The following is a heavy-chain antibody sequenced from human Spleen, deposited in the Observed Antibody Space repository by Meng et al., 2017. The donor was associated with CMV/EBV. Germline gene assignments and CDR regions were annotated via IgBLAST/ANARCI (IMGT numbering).Heavy chain of an antibody. D-gene: IGHD2-2*01. V-gene: IGHV3-74*01. J-gene: IGHJ6*02. CDR3: ARGGCSSTRGKCYHYYYGMDV. CDR2: INSDGSST. CDR1: GFTFSSYW. Sequence: GGSLRLSCAASGFTFSSYWIHWVRQVPGKGLVWVSRINSDGSSTSYADSVKGRFSISRDNAKNTLYLQMNSLRAEDTAVYYCARGGCSSTRGKCYHYYYGMDVWGQGTTVTVSS.